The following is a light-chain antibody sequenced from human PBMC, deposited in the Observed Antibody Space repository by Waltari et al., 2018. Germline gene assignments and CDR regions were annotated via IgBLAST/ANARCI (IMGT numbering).Light chain of an antibody. J-gene: IGKJ2*01. Sequence: EIVLTQSPATLSLSPGETATLSCRASQSVGTYLAWYQQKPGQAPRLLIYDASNRATGIPARFRGSGSGTDLTLTISSLEAEDFAVYYCQQRSSWTPHTFGQGARLEIK. V-gene: IGKV3-11*01. CDR1: QSVGTY. CDR3: QQRSSWTPHT. CDR2: DAS.